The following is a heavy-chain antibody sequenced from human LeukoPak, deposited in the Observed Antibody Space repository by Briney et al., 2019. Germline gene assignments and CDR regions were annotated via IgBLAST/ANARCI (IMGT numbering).Heavy chain of an antibody. CDR3: TRDRRYGGMDA. D-gene: IGHD3-10*01. Sequence: PGGSLRLSCAASGFTFSDYWMHWVRQAPGKGLVWVSRVISDGSSATYTDSVKGRFSVSRDNAKNTMYLQMNSLRAEDTAVYYCTRDRRYGGMDAWGQGTTVTVSS. V-gene: IGHV3-74*01. CDR1: GFTFSDYW. J-gene: IGHJ6*02. CDR2: VISDGSSA.